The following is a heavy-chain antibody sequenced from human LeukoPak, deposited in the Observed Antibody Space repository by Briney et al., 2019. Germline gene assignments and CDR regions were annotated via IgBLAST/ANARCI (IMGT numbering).Heavy chain of an antibody. D-gene: IGHD1-26*01. J-gene: IGHJ6*03. Sequence: GGSLRLSCAASGFTFSSYWMSWVRQAPGKGLEWVANIKQDGSEKYYVDSVKGRFTISRDNAKNSLYLQMNSLRAEDTAVYYCARGASPSGSDYYYYMDVWGKGTTVTVSS. V-gene: IGHV3-7*01. CDR1: GFTFSSYW. CDR2: IKQDGSEK. CDR3: ARGASPSGSDYYYYMDV.